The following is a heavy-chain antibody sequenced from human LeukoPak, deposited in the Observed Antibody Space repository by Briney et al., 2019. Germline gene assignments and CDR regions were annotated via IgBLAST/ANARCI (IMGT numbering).Heavy chain of an antibody. D-gene: IGHD3-16*01. J-gene: IGHJ4*02. V-gene: IGHV4-4*09. Sequence: SETLSLTCTVSGGSISIYYWSWIRQPPGKGLEWIGYIYTSGSTNYNPSLKSRVTISVDTSKNQFSLKLSSVTAADTAVYYCARPIGMITLRSPSYYFDYWGQGTLVTVSS. CDR2: IYTSGST. CDR1: GGSISIYY. CDR3: ARPIGMITLRSPSYYFDY.